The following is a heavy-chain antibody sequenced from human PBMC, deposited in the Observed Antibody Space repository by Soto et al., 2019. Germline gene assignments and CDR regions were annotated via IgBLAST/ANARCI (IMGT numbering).Heavy chain of an antibody. V-gene: IGHV3-23*01. CDR2: ISGSGGST. J-gene: IGHJ6*03. CDR3: AKDRGGASSSDPGANDPYYYYYYMDV. Sequence: GGSLRLSCAASGFTFSSYAMSWVRQAPGKGLEWVSAISGSGGSTYYADSVKGRFTISRDNSKNTLYLQMNSLRAEDTAVYYCAKDRGGASSSDPGANDPYYYYYYMDVWGKGTTVTVSS. D-gene: IGHD6-6*01. CDR1: GFTFSSYA.